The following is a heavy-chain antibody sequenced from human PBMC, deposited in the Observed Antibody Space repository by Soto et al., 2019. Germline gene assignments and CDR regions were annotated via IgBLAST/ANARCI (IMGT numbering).Heavy chain of an antibody. CDR1: GFTFSSYG. V-gene: IGHV3-33*01. CDR3: ARDLGSTNYYFDY. CDR2: IWYDGSKT. D-gene: IGHD5-12*01. J-gene: IGHJ4*02. Sequence: GSLRLSCEASGFTFSSYGFHWVRQAPGKGLEWVAVIWYDGSKTYYVESVKGRFTISRDNSKNTLYLQMNSLRAEDTAVYCCARDLGSTNYYFDYWGLGTLVTVSS.